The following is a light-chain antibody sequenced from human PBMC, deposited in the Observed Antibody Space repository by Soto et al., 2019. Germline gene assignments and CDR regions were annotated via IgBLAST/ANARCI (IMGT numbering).Light chain of an antibody. V-gene: IGLV2-11*01. Sequence: QSALTQPSSVSGSPGQSVTISCTGTSSDVGGYNYVSWYQHHPGKAPKLLIYDVSRRPSGVPDRFSGSKSGNTASLAISGLQAEDEADYYCCSYAGSYTLVFGGGTKLTVL. CDR2: DVS. CDR1: SSDVGGYNY. J-gene: IGLJ3*02. CDR3: CSYAGSYTLV.